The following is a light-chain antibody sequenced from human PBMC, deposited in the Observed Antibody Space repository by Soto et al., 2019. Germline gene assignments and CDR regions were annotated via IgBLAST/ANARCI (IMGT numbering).Light chain of an antibody. CDR1: QSISRN. J-gene: IGKJ4*01. Sequence: EIVMTQAPATLSVSPGERATLSGRAIQSISRNLAWYQQKPGQAPRLLMLRTSSRATGFPARFSGSGSGTEFNITISSMQSEDFGVYYCQQYNNWPRATFGGGTKVDIK. V-gene: IGKV3-15*01. CDR3: QQYNNWPRAT. CDR2: RTS.